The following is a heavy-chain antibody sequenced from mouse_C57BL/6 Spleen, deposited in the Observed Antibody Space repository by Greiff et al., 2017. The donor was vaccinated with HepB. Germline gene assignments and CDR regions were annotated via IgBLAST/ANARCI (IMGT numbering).Heavy chain of an antibody. D-gene: IGHD1-1*01. CDR2: IDPETGGT. Sequence: VQLKESGAELVRPGASVTLSCKASGYTFTDYEMHWVKQTPVHGLEWIGAIDPETGGTAYNQKFKGKAILTADKSSSTAYMELRSLTSEDSAVYYCTRRVYYYEDYWGQGTTLTVSS. CDR1: GYTFTDYE. CDR3: TRRVYYYEDY. J-gene: IGHJ2*01. V-gene: IGHV1-15*01.